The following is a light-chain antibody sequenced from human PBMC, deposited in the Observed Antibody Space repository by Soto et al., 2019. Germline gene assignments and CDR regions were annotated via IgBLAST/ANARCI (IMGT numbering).Light chain of an antibody. CDR3: SSYAGSYTLV. CDR2: DVS. V-gene: IGLV2-11*01. J-gene: IGLJ2*01. CDR1: SNDVGGYNF. Sequence: QSVLTQPRSVSGSPGQSVTISCTGTSNDVGGYNFVSWYQQHQGKVPKLFIYDVSRRPSGVPDRFSGSKSGNTASLTISGLQAEDEADYYCSSYAGSYTLVFGGGTKLTVL.